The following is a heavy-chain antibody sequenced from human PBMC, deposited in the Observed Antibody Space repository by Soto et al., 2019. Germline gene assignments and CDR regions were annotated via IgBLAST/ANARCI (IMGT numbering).Heavy chain of an antibody. Sequence: VQLVVTGGGVVLTGTYLRLSCAVSGFTFRNHAMHWVRQAPGRGLEWVAVISLDGNTQYYADSVKGRFSVSRDNYQDSRFLQMDSLRAEDTAVYNCARAPLGLAIGHSMDVWGHDTKVSVSS. CDR3: ARAPLGLAIGHSMDV. CDR1: GFTFRNHA. V-gene: IGHV3-30-3*01. D-gene: IGHD3-3*01. CDR2: ISLDGNTQ. J-gene: IGHJ6*02.